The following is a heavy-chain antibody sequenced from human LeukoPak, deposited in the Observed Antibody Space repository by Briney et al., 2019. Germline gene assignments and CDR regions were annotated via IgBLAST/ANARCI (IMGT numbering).Heavy chain of an antibody. CDR2: IYTSGST. J-gene: IGHJ3*02. V-gene: IGHV4-4*07. CDR1: GGSISSYY. CDR3: ARSGALEWLFGNDAFDI. D-gene: IGHD3-3*01. Sequence: PSETLSLTCTVSGGSISSYYWGWIRQPAGKGLEWIGRIYTSGSTNYNPSLKSRVTMSVDTSKNQFSLKLSSVTAADTAVYYCARSGALEWLFGNDAFDIWGQGTMVTVSS.